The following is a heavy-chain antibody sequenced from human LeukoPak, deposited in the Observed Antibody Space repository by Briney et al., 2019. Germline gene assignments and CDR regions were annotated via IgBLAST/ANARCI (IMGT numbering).Heavy chain of an antibody. J-gene: IGHJ4*02. CDR2: IYSGGST. CDR1: GFTVSSNY. CDR3: ARASQLLNQFDY. D-gene: IGHD2-2*01. Sequence: GGSLRLSCAASGFTVSSNYMSWVRQAPGKGLEWVSVIYSGGSTYYADSVKGRFTISRDNSKNTLYLQMNSLRAEDTAVYYCARASQLLNQFDYWGQGTLVTVSS. V-gene: IGHV3-53*01.